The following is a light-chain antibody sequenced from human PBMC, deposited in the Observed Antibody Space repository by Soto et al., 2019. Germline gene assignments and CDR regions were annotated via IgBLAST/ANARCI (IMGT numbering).Light chain of an antibody. J-gene: IGKJ4*01. CDR3: QQRDDWPLT. CDR1: QSVSTY. Sequence: EIVLTQSPATLSLSPGERATLSCRASQSVSTYLAWYQQKPGQAPRLLIYDATNRATGTPARFSGSGSGTDFTLSISSLEPDDFAVYCCQQRDDWPLTFGGGTRVEIK. V-gene: IGKV3-11*01. CDR2: DAT.